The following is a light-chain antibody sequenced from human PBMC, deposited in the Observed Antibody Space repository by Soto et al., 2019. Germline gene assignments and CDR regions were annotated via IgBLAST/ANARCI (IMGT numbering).Light chain of an antibody. J-gene: IGLJ2*01. Sequence: QAVLTQSPSASASLGASVKLTCTLSSGHSSYAIAWHQQQPEKGPRYLMKLNSDGSHSKGDGIPDRFSGSSSGAERYLTIPSLQSEDEADCYCQTWGAGIVVFGGGTKVTVL. CDR1: SGHSSYA. V-gene: IGLV4-69*01. CDR3: QTWGAGIVV. CDR2: LNSDGSH.